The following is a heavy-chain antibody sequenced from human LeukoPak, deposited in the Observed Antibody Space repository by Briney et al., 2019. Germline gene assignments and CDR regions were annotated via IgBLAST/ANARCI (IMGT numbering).Heavy chain of an antibody. D-gene: IGHD1-26*01. J-gene: IGHJ6*03. CDR2: IKQDGSEK. Sequence: GGSLRLSCAASGFTFGSYWMSWVRQAPGKGLEWVANIKQDGSEKYYVDSVKGRFTISRDNAKNSLYLQMNSLRAEDTAVYYCARDISGSYYYYYYMDVWGKGTTVTISS. CDR3: ARDISGSYYYYYYMDV. V-gene: IGHV3-7*01. CDR1: GFTFGSYW.